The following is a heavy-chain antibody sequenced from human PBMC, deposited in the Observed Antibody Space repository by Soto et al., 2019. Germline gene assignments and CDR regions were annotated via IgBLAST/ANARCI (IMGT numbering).Heavy chain of an antibody. CDR1: VGTFSSYA. CDR3: ARASQQWLGYYYYGMDV. Sequence: QVQLVQSGAEVKKPGSSVKVSCKASVGTFSSYAISWVRQAPGQGLEWMGGIIPIFGTANYAQKFQGRVTITADKTTSTAYMELSSLRSEDTAVYYCARASQQWLGYYYYGMDVWGQGTTVTVSS. D-gene: IGHD6-19*01. V-gene: IGHV1-69*06. CDR2: IIPIFGTA. J-gene: IGHJ6*02.